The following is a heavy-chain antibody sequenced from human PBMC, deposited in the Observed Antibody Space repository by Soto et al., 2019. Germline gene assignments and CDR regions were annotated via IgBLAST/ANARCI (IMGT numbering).Heavy chain of an antibody. CDR2: ISGSGDST. CDR1: GFTFSSYA. J-gene: IGHJ4*02. Sequence: EVQLLESGGGLVQPGGSLRLSCAASGFTFSSYAMNWVRQAPGKGLEWVSVISGSGDSTYYADSVKGRFTISRDNSKNTLYLQMKGLGAEDSAVYYCASRSSGWYFDYWGQGTLITVSS. V-gene: IGHV3-23*01. D-gene: IGHD6-19*01. CDR3: ASRSSGWYFDY.